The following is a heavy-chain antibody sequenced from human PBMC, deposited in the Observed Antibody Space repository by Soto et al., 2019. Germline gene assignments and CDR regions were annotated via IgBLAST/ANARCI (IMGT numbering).Heavy chain of an antibody. J-gene: IGHJ5*02. CDR3: ATDRAWHSSGSNWFDP. CDR2: FDPEDGET. Sequence: ASVKVSCKVSGYTLTELSMHWVRQAPGKGLEWMGGFDPEDGETIYAQKFQGRVTMTEDTSTDTAYMELSSLRSEDTAVYYCATDRAWHSSGSNWFDPWGQGTLVTVSS. D-gene: IGHD6-19*01. CDR1: GYTLTELS. V-gene: IGHV1-24*01.